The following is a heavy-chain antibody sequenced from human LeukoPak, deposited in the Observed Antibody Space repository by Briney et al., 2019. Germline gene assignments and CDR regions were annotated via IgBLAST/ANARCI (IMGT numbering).Heavy chain of an antibody. Sequence: SETLSLTCTVSGGSVSSGSYYWSWIRQPPGKGLEWIGYIYYSGSTNYNPSLKSRVTISVDTSKNQFSLKLSSVTAADTAVYYCARSRRGVPLDDWGQGTLVTVSS. J-gene: IGHJ4*02. D-gene: IGHD2-2*01. V-gene: IGHV4-61*01. CDR1: GGSVSSGSYY. CDR3: ARSRRGVPLDD. CDR2: IYYSGST.